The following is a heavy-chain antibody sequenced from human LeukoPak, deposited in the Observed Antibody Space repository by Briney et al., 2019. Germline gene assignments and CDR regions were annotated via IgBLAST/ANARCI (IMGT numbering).Heavy chain of an antibody. CDR1: GGSISSYY. CDR3: ARDVGATKNFDY. J-gene: IGHJ4*02. CDR2: IYYSGGT. D-gene: IGHD1-26*01. V-gene: IGHV4-59*12. Sequence: PSETLSLTCTVSGGSISSYYWSWIRQPPGKGLEWIGYIYYSGGTNYNPSLKSRVTISVDTSKNQFSLKLSSVTAADTAVYYCARDVGATKNFDYWGQGTLVTVSS.